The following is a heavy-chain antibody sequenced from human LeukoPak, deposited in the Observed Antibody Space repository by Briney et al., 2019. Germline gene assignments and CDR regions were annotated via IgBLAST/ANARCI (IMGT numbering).Heavy chain of an antibody. CDR3: ARDRRDSSSSNYYYYYMDV. CDR1: GGSISSSSYY. D-gene: IGHD6-6*01. J-gene: IGHJ6*03. CDR2: IYYSGST. Sequence: SETLSLTCTVSGGSISSSSYYWGWIRQPPGKGLEWIGSIYYSGSTYYNPSLKSRVTMSVDTSKNQFSLKLSSVTAADTAVYYCARDRRDSSSSNYYYYYMDVWGKGTTVTVSS. V-gene: IGHV4-39*07.